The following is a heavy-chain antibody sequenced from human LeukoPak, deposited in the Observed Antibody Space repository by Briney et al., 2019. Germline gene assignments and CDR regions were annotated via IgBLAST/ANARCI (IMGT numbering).Heavy chain of an antibody. CDR3: ARVAAQSRRNYYYMDV. J-gene: IGHJ6*03. CDR2: INPNSGNT. V-gene: IGHV1-8*03. Sequence: AASVKVSCKASGYTFTGYYMHWVRQAPGQGLEWMGWINPNSGNTGYAQKFQGRVTITRNTSISTAYMELSSLRSEDTAVYYCARVAAQSRRNYYYMDVWGKGTTVTVSS. D-gene: IGHD6-13*01. CDR1: GYTFTGYY.